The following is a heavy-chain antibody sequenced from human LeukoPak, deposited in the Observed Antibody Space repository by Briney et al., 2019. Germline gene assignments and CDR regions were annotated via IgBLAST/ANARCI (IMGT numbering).Heavy chain of an antibody. Sequence: SETLSLTCAVYGGSFSGYYWSWIRQPPGKGLEWIGEINHSGSTNYNPSLKSRVTISVDTSKNLFSLKLSSVTAADTAVYYCARSAKRIGYGDYRNWFDPWGQGTLVTVSS. V-gene: IGHV4-34*01. CDR1: GGSFSGYY. CDR3: ARSAKRIGYGDYRNWFDP. J-gene: IGHJ5*02. CDR2: INHSGST. D-gene: IGHD4-17*01.